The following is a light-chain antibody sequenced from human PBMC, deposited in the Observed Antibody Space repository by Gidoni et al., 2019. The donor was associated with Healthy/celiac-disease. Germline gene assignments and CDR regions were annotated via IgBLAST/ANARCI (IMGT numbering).Light chain of an antibody. CDR1: QSVSSSY. CDR3: QQYGSSALT. CDR2: GAS. J-gene: IGKJ4*01. V-gene: IGKV3-20*01. Sequence: LTQSPGTLSLAPGERATFPCRASQSVSSSYLAWYQQKPGQAPRLLIYGASSRATGIPDRFSGSGSGTDFTLTISRLEPEDFAVYYCQQYGSSALTFGGGTKVEIK.